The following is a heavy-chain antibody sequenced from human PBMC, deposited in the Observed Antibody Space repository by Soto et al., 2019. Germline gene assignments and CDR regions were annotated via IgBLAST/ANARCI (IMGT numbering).Heavy chain of an antibody. J-gene: IGHJ4*02. D-gene: IGHD7-27*01. CDR2: IYYSGST. CDR3: ARRWGRTFDY. Sequence: AETLSLTCTVSGGSISSYYWSWIRQPPGKGLEWIGYIYYSGSTNYNPSLKSRVTISVDTSKNQFSLKLSSVIAADTAVYYCARRWGRTFDYWGQGTLVTVSS. V-gene: IGHV4-59*08. CDR1: GGSISSYY.